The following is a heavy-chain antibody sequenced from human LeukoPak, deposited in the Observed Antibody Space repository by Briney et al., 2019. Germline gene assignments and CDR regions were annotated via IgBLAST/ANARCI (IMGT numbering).Heavy chain of an antibody. CDR3: ARGDTMVRGVIKAYYYYYMDV. Sequence: GGSLRLSCAASGFTFSSYWMSWVRQAPGKGLEWVANIKQDGSEKYYVDSVKGRFTISRDNAKNSLYLQMNSLRAEDTAVDYCARGDTMVRGVIKAYYYYYMDVWGKGTTVTVSS. V-gene: IGHV3-7*01. CDR1: GFTFSSYW. J-gene: IGHJ6*03. D-gene: IGHD3-10*01. CDR2: IKQDGSEK.